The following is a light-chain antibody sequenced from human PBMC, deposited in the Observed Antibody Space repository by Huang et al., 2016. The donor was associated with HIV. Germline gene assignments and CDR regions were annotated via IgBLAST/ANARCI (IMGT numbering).Light chain of an antibody. CDR2: GAS. CDR1: QSVSSSY. J-gene: IGKJ2*01. CDR3: QQYGSSPG. Sequence: EIVLTQSPGTLSLSPGERATLSCRASQSVSSSYLAWYQQKPGQAPRLLIYGASSRATGLPDWFSGSGSGTDFTLTISRLEPEDFAVYYCQQYGSSPGFGQGPSWRSN. V-gene: IGKV3-20*01.